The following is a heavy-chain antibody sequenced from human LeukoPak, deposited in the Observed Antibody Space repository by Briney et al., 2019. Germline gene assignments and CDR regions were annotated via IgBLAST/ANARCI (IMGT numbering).Heavy chain of an antibody. D-gene: IGHD3-3*01. CDR1: GYSFTRYW. CDR2: IYPGDSDT. J-gene: IGHJ4*02. V-gene: IGHV5-51*01. Sequence: GESLKISCKGSGYSFTRYWIGWVRQMPGKGLEWMGIIYPGDSDTRYSPSFQGQVTISADKSISTAYLQWSSLKASDTAMYYCASSYDFWSGYYGDWGQGTLVTVSS. CDR3: ASSYDFWSGYYGD.